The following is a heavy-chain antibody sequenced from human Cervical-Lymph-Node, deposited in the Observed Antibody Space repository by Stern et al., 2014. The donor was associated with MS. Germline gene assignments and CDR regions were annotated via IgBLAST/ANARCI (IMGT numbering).Heavy chain of an antibody. CDR2: IDWNDKT. D-gene: IGHD3-3*01. CDR1: GFSLVTSGVR. V-gene: IGHV2-70*04. Sequence: ESGPALVKPTQTLTLTCTFSGFSLVTSGVRVSWIRQPPGKALEWLARIDWNDKTFYNTSLMTRLTISKDTPKNQVVLTMTNVDPVDTATYYCARMMGSGYRHYFDYWGQGTPVTVS. CDR3: ARMMGSGYRHYFDY. J-gene: IGHJ4*02.